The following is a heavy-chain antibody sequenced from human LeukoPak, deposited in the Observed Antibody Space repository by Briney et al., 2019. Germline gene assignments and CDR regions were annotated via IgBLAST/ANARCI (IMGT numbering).Heavy chain of an antibody. J-gene: IGHJ6*02. Sequence: SVRVSCKASGGTFSSYAISGVRQAPGRGLEWMGGIIAIFGTANYAQKFQGRVTITADESTSTDYMELSSLRSEDTAVYYCARGGFGYCGGDCYHYYGMDVWGQGTTVTVSS. CDR3: ARGGFGYCGGDCYHYYGMDV. CDR1: GGTFSSYA. V-gene: IGHV1-69*13. CDR2: IIAIFGTA. D-gene: IGHD2-21*02.